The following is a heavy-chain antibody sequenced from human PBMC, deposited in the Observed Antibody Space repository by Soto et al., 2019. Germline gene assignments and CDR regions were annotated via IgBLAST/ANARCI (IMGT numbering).Heavy chain of an antibody. CDR2: IWYDGSNK. J-gene: IGHJ6*02. Sequence: HPGGSLRLSCAASGFTFSSYGMHWVRQAPGKGLEWVAVIWYDGSNKYYADSVKGRFTISRDNSKNTLYLQMNSLRAEDTAVYYCARDPYCSSTTCKMYIMDVWGQGTTVTVSS. D-gene: IGHD2-2*01. CDR1: GFTFSSYG. V-gene: IGHV3-33*01. CDR3: ARDPYCSSTTCKMYIMDV.